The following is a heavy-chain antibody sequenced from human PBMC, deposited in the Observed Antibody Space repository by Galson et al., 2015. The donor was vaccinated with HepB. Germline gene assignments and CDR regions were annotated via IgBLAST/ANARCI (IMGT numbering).Heavy chain of an antibody. CDR3: ARQASYCSSTSCSSPYWYFDL. D-gene: IGHD2-2*01. CDR1: GYSFTSYW. V-gene: IGHV5-10-1*01. CDR2: IDPSDSYT. J-gene: IGHJ2*01. Sequence: QSGAEVKKPGESLRISCKGSGYSFTSYWISWVRQMPGKGLEWMGRIDPSDSYTNYSPSFQGHVTISADKSISTAYLQWSSLKASDTAMYYCARQASYCSSTSCSSPYWYFDLWGRGTLVTVSS.